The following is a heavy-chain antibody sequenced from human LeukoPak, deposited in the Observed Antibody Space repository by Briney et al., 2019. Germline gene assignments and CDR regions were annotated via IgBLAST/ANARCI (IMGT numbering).Heavy chain of an antibody. CDR1: GFTFSIYS. CDR3: ALDGDSLGFDI. CDR2: ISSSSSYI. Sequence: GGSLRLSCAASGFTFSIYSMNWVRQAPGKGLEWVSSISSSSSYIYYADSVKGRFTISRDNAKNSLYLQMNSLRAEDTAVYYCALDGDSLGFDIWGQGTMVTVSS. V-gene: IGHV3-21*01. D-gene: IGHD5-24*01. J-gene: IGHJ3*02.